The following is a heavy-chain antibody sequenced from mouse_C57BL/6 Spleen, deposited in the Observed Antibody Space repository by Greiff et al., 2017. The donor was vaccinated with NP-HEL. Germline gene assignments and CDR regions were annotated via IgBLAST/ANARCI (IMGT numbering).Heavy chain of an antibody. CDR3: ARHDGYYGD. CDR1: GFTFSSYG. CDR2: ISSGGSYT. D-gene: IGHD2-3*01. Sequence: EVKLVESGGDLVKPGGSLKLSCAASGFTFSSYGMSWVRQTPDKRLEWVATISSGGSYTYYPDSVKGRFTISRDNAKNTLYLQMSSLKSEDTAMYYCARHDGYYGDWGQGTTLTVSS. J-gene: IGHJ2*01. V-gene: IGHV5-6*01.